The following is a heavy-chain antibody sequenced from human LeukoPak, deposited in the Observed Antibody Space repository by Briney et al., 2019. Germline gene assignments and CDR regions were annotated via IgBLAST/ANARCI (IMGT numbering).Heavy chain of an antibody. CDR3: ARDPPAVLLGTYG. D-gene: IGHD2/OR15-2a*01. V-gene: IGHV3-66*01. Sequence: PGGSLRLSCTASGFSVTSNYMNWVRQAPGKGLEWVSLIYSDGSTYYADSVKGRFTIFRDKSNNMLYLQMNNLRAEDTAMYYCARDPPAVLLGTYGWGQGALVTVSS. CDR2: IYSDGST. J-gene: IGHJ4*02. CDR1: GFSVTSNY.